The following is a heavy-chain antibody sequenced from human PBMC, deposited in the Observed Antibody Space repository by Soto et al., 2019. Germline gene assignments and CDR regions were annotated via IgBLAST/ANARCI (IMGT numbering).Heavy chain of an antibody. D-gene: IGHD3-3*01. CDR3: ARGSYYDFWSGYTEKYYFDY. V-gene: IGHV1-18*01. J-gene: IGHJ4*02. CDR2: ISAYNGNT. Sequence: ASVKVSCKASGYTFTGYGISWVRQAPGQGLEWMGWISAYNGNTNYAQKLQGRVTMTTDTSTSTAYMELRSLRSDDTAVYYCARGSYYDFWSGYTEKYYFDYWGQGTLVTVSS. CDR1: GYTFTGYG.